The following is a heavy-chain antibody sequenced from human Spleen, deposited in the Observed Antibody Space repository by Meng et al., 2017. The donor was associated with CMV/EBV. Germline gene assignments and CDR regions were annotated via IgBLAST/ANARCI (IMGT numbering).Heavy chain of an antibody. J-gene: IGHJ6*02. CDR2: ISYDGSNK. D-gene: IGHD3-3*01. CDR1: GFTFSSYA. CDR3: ARDLTYDFWSGYYREYYYYGMDV. V-gene: IGHV3-30*04. Sequence: GGSLRLSCAASGFTFSSYAMHWVRQAPGKGLEWVAVISYDGSNKYYADSVKGRFTISRDNSKNTLYLQMNSLRAEDTAVYYCARDLTYDFWSGYYREYYYYGMDVWGQGTTVTVSS.